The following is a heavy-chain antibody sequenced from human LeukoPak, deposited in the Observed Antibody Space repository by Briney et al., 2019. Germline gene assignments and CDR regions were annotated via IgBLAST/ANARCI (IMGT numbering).Heavy chain of an antibody. CDR1: GGTFSSYA. D-gene: IGHD2-2*01. Sequence: SVKVSCKASGGTFSSYAISWVRQAPGQGLEWMGRIIPILGIANYAQEFQGRVTITADESTSTAYMELSSLRSEDTAVYYCARGECSSTSCYPYYYYMDVWGKGTTVTVSS. CDR3: ARGECSSTSCYPYYYYMDV. CDR2: IIPILGIA. V-gene: IGHV1-69*04. J-gene: IGHJ6*03.